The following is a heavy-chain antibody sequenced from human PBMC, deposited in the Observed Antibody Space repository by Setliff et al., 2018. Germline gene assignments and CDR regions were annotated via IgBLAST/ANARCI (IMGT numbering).Heavy chain of an antibody. V-gene: IGHV3-48*04. J-gene: IGHJ2*01. CDR2: ISSSSSTI. CDR3: ARVAGRGRYWYFDL. CDR1: GFTFSSYS. Sequence: HPGGSLSLSCAASGFTFSSYSINWVRQAPGKGLEWVSYISSSSSTIYYADSVKGRFIISRDNAKNSLYLRLNSLRAEDTAVYYCARVAGRGRYWYFDLWGRGTLVTVS.